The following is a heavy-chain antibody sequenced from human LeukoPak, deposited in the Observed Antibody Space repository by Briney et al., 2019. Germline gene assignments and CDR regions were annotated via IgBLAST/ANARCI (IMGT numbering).Heavy chain of an antibody. CDR1: GGTLSSYS. CDR2: IIPIFCTA. Sequence: APVKVSCKGSGGTLSSYSINWVRQAPGQRLEWVGGIIPIFCTANYAQKFQGRVTITTDESTSTAYMELSSLRSEDTAVYYCARGAYYDFWSGYRPNWYFDLWGRGTLVTVSS. J-gene: IGHJ2*01. V-gene: IGHV1-69*05. D-gene: IGHD3-3*01. CDR3: ARGAYYDFWSGYRPNWYFDL.